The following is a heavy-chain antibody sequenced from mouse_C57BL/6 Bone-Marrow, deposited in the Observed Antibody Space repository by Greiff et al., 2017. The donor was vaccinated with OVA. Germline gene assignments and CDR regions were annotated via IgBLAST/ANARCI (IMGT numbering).Heavy chain of an antibody. Sequence: QVTLKESGPGLLQPSQTLSLSCSFSGYSLSTFGMGVGRLRQPSGQGLVWLVHLWWDDDKYYNPALKSRITTSKDTSKNLVFLKIANVDTADTATYYCARTGDGYYTWFAYWGKGTLVTVSA. CDR1: GYSLSTFGMG. V-gene: IGHV8-8*01. CDR3: ARTGDGYYTWFAY. CDR2: LWWDDDK. D-gene: IGHD2-3*01. J-gene: IGHJ3*01.